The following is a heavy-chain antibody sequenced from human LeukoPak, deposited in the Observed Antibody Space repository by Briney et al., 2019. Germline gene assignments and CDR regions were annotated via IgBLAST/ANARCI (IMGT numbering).Heavy chain of an antibody. Sequence: GGSLRLSCAASGFIFSNYGMNWVRQAPGKGLEWVSAISNTGGSTYHADSVKGRFTISRDKSKNTLSLQMNSLRAEDTAVYYCAQQVGYCSSGSCYFTYWGQGTLVTVSS. CDR2: ISNTGGST. CDR3: AQQVGYCSSGSCYFTY. CDR1: GFIFSNYG. V-gene: IGHV3-23*01. D-gene: IGHD2-15*01. J-gene: IGHJ1*01.